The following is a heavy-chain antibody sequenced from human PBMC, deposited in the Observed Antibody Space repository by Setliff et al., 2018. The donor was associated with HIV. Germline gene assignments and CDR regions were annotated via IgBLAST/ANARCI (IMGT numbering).Heavy chain of an antibody. CDR2: ISPDGSVT. Sequence: GGSLRLSCAASGFTFSSAWMGWVRQAPAKGLEWVANISPDGSVTYYVDSVKGRFTISRDNAKSAVYLQMNSLRPEDTALYYCARDSEPGTRVAGTTGLDYWGQGSLVTVSS. D-gene: IGHD6-19*01. CDR1: GFTFSSAW. V-gene: IGHV3-7*01. J-gene: IGHJ4*02. CDR3: ARDSEPGTRVAGTTGLDY.